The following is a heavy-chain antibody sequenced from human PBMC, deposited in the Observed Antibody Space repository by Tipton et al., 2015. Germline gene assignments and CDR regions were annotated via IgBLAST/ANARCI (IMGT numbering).Heavy chain of an antibody. D-gene: IGHD3-22*01. CDR3: ARDAWAGDSRGFYYIY. J-gene: IGHJ4*02. V-gene: IGHV4-61*01. CDR1: GGSVSSANYY. CDR2: IDFRGST. Sequence: TLSLTCSVSGGSVSSANYYWSWIRQPPGKRLEWIGYIDFRGSTEYNPSVKSRVSISVDRSKNQFSLRLNSVTAADTAVYFCARDAWAGDSRGFYYIYWGQGTLVRVSS.